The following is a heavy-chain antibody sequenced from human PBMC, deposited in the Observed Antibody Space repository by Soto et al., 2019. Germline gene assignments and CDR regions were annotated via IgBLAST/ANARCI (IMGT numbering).Heavy chain of an antibody. CDR1: GYTFTRYY. J-gene: IGHJ6*02. V-gene: IGHV1-46*01. D-gene: IGHD6-13*01. CDR2: INPSSGST. CDR3: ASEAPAADNYYYCYGMDV. Sequence: ASVKVSCKASGYTFTRYYMHWVRQAGGQGLEGVGIINPSSGSTSYAQKFQGRVTMTRDSSTSTVYMELTSLRSEDTAVYYCASEAPAADNYYYCYGMDVWGQGTTGTV.